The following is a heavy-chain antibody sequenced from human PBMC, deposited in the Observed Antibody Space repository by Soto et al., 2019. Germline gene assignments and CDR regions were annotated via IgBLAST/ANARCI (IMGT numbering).Heavy chain of an antibody. Sequence: QVQLQESGPGLVKPSQTLSLTCTVSGGSISSGDYYWSWIRQPPGKGLEWIGYIYYSGSTYYNPSHKSRVTISVDTSKNQFSLKLSSVTAADTAVYYCTRESQFYGNWFDPWGQGTLVTVSS. CDR3: TRESQFYGNWFDP. V-gene: IGHV4-30-4*01. CDR1: GGSISSGDYY. J-gene: IGHJ5*02. CDR2: IYYSGST. D-gene: IGHD4-17*01.